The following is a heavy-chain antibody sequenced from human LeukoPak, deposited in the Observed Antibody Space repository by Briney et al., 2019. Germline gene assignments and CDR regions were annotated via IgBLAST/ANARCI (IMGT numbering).Heavy chain of an antibody. D-gene: IGHD4-23*01. V-gene: IGHV1-18*01. CDR1: GYTFTSYG. CDR3: ARDLTPGNNFEPCYGGNSPLAG. Sequence: ASVKVPCKASGYTFTSYGISWVRQAPGQGLEWMGWISAYNGNTNYAQKLQGRVTMTTDTSTSTAYMELRSLRSDDTAVYYCARDLTPGNNFEPCYGGNSPLAGWGQGTLVTVSS. J-gene: IGHJ4*02. CDR2: ISAYNGNT.